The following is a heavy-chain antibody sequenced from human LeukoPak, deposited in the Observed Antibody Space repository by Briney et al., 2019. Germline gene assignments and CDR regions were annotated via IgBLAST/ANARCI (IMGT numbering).Heavy chain of an antibody. CDR3: ANGWPTATRNFDL. V-gene: IGHV3-30*18. CDR1: GFTFSNYG. D-gene: IGHD4-11*01. CDR2: ISYDGNDK. Sequence: GRSLRLSCAASGFTFSNYGIHWVRQAPGKGLEWVAVISYDGNDKYYADSVKGRFTISRDNSKNTLYLQMNSLRAEDTAVYYCANGWPTATRNFDLWGQGTLVTVST. J-gene: IGHJ4*02.